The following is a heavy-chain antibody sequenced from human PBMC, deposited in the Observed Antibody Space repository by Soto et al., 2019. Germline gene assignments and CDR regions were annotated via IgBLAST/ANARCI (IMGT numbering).Heavy chain of an antibody. CDR1: GFNFRDHY. CDR2: ISSSGSTI. CDR3: ARAHYSSSWYEAWY. J-gene: IGHJ4*02. D-gene: IGHD6-13*01. V-gene: IGHV3-11*01. Sequence: PGGPPRLPCAASGFNFRDHYISRIRQAPGKGLEWVSYISSSGSTIYYADSVKGRFTISRDNAKNSLYLQMNSLRAEDTAVYYCARAHYSSSWYEAWYWGQGTLVTV.